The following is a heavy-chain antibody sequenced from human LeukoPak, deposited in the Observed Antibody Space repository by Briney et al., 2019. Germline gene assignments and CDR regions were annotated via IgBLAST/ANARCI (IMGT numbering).Heavy chain of an antibody. Sequence: WVRQAPGKGLEWIGSIFYGGSTYYSPSLKSRVTISVDTSKNHFSLNLTSVTAADTAVYYCARQGTGRPFDIWGQGTMVTVSS. J-gene: IGHJ3*02. D-gene: IGHD1-14*01. CDR3: ARQGTGRPFDI. V-gene: IGHV4-39*01. CDR2: IFYGGST.